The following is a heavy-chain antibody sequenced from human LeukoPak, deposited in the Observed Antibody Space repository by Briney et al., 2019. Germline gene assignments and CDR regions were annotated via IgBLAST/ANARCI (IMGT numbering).Heavy chain of an antibody. D-gene: IGHD1-26*01. V-gene: IGHV3-21*01. CDR3: ARGRIVGATGHFDY. CDR1: GFTFSSYS. Sequence: GGSLRLSCAASGFTFSSYSMNWVRQAPGKGLEWVSSISSSSSYIYYADSVKGRFTISRDNAKNSLYLQMNSLRAEDTAVYYCARGRIVGATGHFDYWGQGTLVTVSS. J-gene: IGHJ4*02. CDR2: ISSSSSYI.